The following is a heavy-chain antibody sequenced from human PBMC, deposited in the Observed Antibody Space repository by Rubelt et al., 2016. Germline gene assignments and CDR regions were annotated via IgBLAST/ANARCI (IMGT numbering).Heavy chain of an antibody. D-gene: IGHD5-18*01. CDR2: ISGSGSGQ. Sequence: EVQLLESGGGLVQPGGSLRLSCAASGFTFSIYAMTWVRQAPGKGLEWVSAISGSGSGQYYADAVKGRFTISRDNSKNTLYLQMNSLRVEDTAVYYCAKDWIQLWYPWGQGTLVTVSS. V-gene: IGHV3-23*01. J-gene: IGHJ5*02. CDR3: AKDWIQLWYP. CDR1: GFTFSIYA.